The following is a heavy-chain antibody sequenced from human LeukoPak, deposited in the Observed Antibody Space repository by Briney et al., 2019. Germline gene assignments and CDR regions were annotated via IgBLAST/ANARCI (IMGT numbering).Heavy chain of an antibody. Sequence: TSETLSLTCTVSSGSISSNYWSWIRQPPGKGLEWIGRIFTSGSTNYNPSLKSRVTMSVDTSKDQFSLKLNSVTAADTAVYYCARATSGTYYYFDYWGQGTLVTVSS. CDR2: IFTSGST. V-gene: IGHV4-4*07. D-gene: IGHD1-26*01. CDR1: SGSISSNY. J-gene: IGHJ4*02. CDR3: ARATSGTYYYFDY.